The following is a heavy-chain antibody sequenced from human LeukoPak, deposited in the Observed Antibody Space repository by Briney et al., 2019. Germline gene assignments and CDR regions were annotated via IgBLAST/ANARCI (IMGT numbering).Heavy chain of an antibody. Sequence: GGSLRLSCAASGFTVSSNYMSWVRQAPGKGLEWVSVIYSGGSTYYADSVTGRFTISRDNSKNALNLQMNSLRPEDTAVYYCAKGVGGSANYYYMDVWGKGTTVTVSS. J-gene: IGHJ6*03. CDR3: AKGVGGSANYYYMDV. V-gene: IGHV3-53*05. CDR1: GFTVSSNY. CDR2: IYSGGST. D-gene: IGHD3-10*01.